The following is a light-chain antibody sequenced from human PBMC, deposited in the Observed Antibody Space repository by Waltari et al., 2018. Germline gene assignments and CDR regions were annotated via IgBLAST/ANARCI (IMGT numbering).Light chain of an antibody. J-gene: IGLJ2*01. CDR2: DSS. Sequence: QSVLPQPPSVSAAPGHRVTISCSVSSPNIGNNYVSWYQHLPGTAPKLLIHDSSKRPSGIPDRFSASKSGTSATLGIAGLQTGDEADYYCGTWDSSLSAGVFGGGTKLTVL. CDR3: GTWDSSLSAGV. CDR1: SPNIGNNY. V-gene: IGLV1-51*01.